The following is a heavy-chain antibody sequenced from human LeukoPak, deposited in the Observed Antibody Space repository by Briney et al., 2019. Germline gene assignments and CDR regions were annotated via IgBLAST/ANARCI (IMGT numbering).Heavy chain of an antibody. CDR2: ISYDGSNK. V-gene: IGHV3-30-3*01. J-gene: IGHJ4*02. CDR3: ARDPQGLVNYYGSGSARYYFDY. CDR1: GFTFSSYA. Sequence: GGSLRLSCAASGFTFSSYAMHWVRQAPGKGLEWVAVISYDGSNKYYADSAKGRFTISRDNSKNTLYLQMNSLRAEDTAVYYCARDPQGLVNYYGSGSARYYFDYWGQGTLVTVSS. D-gene: IGHD3-10*01.